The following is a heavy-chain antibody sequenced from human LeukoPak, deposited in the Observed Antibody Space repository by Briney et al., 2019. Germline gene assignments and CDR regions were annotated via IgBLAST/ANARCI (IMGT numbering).Heavy chain of an antibody. Sequence: GGSLRLSCAASGFTFSSYGMSWVRQAPGKGLEWVSVISGSGGSTYYADSVKGRFTISRDNSKNTLYLQMNSLRAEDTAVYYCAKDVEWDLDAFDIWGQGTMVTVSS. V-gene: IGHV3-23*01. CDR1: GFTFSSYG. J-gene: IGHJ3*02. D-gene: IGHD1-26*01. CDR3: AKDVEWDLDAFDI. CDR2: ISGSGGST.